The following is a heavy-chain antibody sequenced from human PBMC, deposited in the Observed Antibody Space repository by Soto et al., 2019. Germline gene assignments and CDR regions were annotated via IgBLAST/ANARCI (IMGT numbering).Heavy chain of an antibody. CDR3: AVGKGSNNPYYYGMDV. CDR2: MNPNSGNT. V-gene: IGHV1-8*01. J-gene: IGHJ6*02. Sequence: QVQLVQSGAEVKKPGASVKVSCKASGYTFTSYDINWVRQATGQGLEWMGWMNPNSGNTGYAQKFQGRVTMTRNTSISTAYMELSSLRSEDTAVYYCAVGKGSNNPYYYGMDVWGQGTTVTVSS. D-gene: IGHD1-26*01. CDR1: GYTFTSYD.